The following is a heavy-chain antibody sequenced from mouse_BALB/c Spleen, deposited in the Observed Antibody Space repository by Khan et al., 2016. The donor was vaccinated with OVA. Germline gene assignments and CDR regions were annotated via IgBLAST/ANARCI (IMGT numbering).Heavy chain of an antibody. V-gene: IGHV14-3*02. J-gene: IGHJ2*01. CDR1: GLNIKDTY. CDR2: IDPPNGNT. CDR3: AKRTRK. Sequence: EVKLLESGAELVKSGATVKLSCTASGLNIKDTYMHWLKQWPEQGLEWIGRIDPPNGNTKYDPKFQGKATITADTSTNTAYQQHSSPTSEDPAVYYCAKRTRKWGQGTTLTVSS.